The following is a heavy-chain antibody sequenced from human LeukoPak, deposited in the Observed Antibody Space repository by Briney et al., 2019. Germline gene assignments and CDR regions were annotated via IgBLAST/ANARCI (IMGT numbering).Heavy chain of an antibody. CDR2: INPSGGST. Sequence: GASVKVSCKASGYTFTSYYMHWVRQAPGQGLEWMGIINPSGGSTNYAQKFQGRVTMTRDTSISTAYMELSRLRSDDTAVHYCARCYDILTGYYGWFDPWGQGTLVTVSS. CDR3: ARCYDILTGYYGWFDP. J-gene: IGHJ5*02. D-gene: IGHD3-9*01. CDR1: GYTFTSYY. V-gene: IGHV1-2*02.